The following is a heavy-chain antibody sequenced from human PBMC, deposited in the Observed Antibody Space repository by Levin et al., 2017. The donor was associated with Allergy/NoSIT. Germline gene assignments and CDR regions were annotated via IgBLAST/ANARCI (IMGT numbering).Heavy chain of an antibody. D-gene: IGHD2-15*01. J-gene: IGHJ4*02. CDR1: GFTFSRYG. Sequence: GGSLRLSCVESGFTFSRYGMSWVRQAPGKGLEWVSTIRGGSTYYADSVKGRFTISRDNSRNTLSLQMNSLRPEDTAVYYCAKYCSGGGCYTGYYWGQGTLVTVSS. CDR3: AKYCSGGGCYTGYY. CDR2: IRGGST. V-gene: IGHV3-23*01.